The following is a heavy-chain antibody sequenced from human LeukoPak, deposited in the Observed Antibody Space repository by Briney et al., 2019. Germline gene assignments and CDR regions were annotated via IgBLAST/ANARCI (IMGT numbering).Heavy chain of an antibody. CDR2: IKQDGTQK. J-gene: IGHJ3*02. CDR1: GFTFSHYW. CDR3: ARDCGSDCSQAFDI. D-gene: IGHD2-21*02. V-gene: IGHV3-7*05. Sequence: PGGSLRLSCAASGFTFSHYWMSWVRQAPGKGLEWVADIKQDGTQKYYVDSVEGRFTNSRDNAKNSLYLQMNSLRVEDTAVYYCARDCGSDCSQAFDIWGQGTMVTVSS.